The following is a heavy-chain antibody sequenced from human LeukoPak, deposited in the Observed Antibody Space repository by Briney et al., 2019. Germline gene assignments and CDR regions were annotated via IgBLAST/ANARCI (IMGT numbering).Heavy chain of an antibody. D-gene: IGHD3-10*01. CDR3: ARDALWFGENGY. CDR1: GFTFSSYA. V-gene: IGHV3-30-3*01. CDR2: ISYDGSNK. J-gene: IGHJ4*02. Sequence: GGSLRLSCAASGFTFSSYAMHWVRQAPGKGLEWVAVISYDGSNKYYADSVKGRFTISRDNSKNTLYLQMNSLRAEDTAVYYCARDALWFGENGYWGQGTLVTVSS.